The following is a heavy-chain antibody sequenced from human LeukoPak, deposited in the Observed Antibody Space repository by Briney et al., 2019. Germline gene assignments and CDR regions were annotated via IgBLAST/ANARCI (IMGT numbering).Heavy chain of an antibody. V-gene: IGHV1-2*02. CDR1: GYTFTDYY. CDR3: AREDSSGYDY. D-gene: IGHD3-22*01. CDR2: INSNSGDT. Sequence: GASVKVSCKASGYTFTDYYIHWVRQAPGQRLEWMGWINSNSGDTNYAQKFQGRVTMTRDTSISTAYMEVSRLRSDDTAVYYCAREDSSGYDYWGQGTLVTVSS. J-gene: IGHJ4*02.